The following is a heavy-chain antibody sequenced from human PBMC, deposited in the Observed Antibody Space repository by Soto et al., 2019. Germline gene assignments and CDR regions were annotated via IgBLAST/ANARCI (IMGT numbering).Heavy chain of an antibody. CDR1: GFTFDDYA. Sequence: LRLSCAASGFTFDDYAMHWVRQAPGKGLEWVSGISWNSGSIGYADSVKGRFTISRDNAKNSLYLQMNSLRAEDTALYYCAKVSGSYYDDFDIWGQGTMVTVSS. J-gene: IGHJ3*02. D-gene: IGHD1-26*01. CDR3: AKVSGSYYDDFDI. CDR2: ISWNSGSI. V-gene: IGHV3-9*01.